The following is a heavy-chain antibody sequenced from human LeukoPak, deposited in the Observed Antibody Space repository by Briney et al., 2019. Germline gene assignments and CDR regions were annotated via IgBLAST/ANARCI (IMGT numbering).Heavy chain of an antibody. CDR1: GFTFSSYW. J-gene: IGHJ4*02. CDR2: IKQDGSEK. D-gene: IGHD4-11*01. CDR3: AKRRHDYTDNFAREFDY. V-gene: IGHV3-7*01. Sequence: GGSLRLSCAASGFTFSSYWMSWVRQAPGKGLEGVAYIKQDGSEKYHVDSVKGRFTISRDNSKNTLYLQMNSLRPEDTAVYYCAKRRHDYTDNFAREFDYWGQGNLVTVSS.